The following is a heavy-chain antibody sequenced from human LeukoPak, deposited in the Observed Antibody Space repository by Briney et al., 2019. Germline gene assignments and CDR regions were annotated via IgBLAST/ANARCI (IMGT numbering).Heavy chain of an antibody. Sequence: ASVKVSCEASGYTFTSYYMHWVRQAPGQGLEWMGIINPSGGSTSYAQKFQGRVTMTRDTSTSTVYMELSSLRSEDTAVYYCASWGDSYGYVRAFDIWGQGTMVTVSS. CDR3: ASWGDSYGYVRAFDI. J-gene: IGHJ3*02. CDR1: GYTFTSYY. D-gene: IGHD5-18*01. CDR2: INPSGGST. V-gene: IGHV1-46*01.